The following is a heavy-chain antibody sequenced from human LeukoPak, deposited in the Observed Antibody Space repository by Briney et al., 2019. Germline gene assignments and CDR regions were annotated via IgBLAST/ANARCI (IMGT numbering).Heavy chain of an antibody. V-gene: IGHV1-46*01. D-gene: IGHD3-3*01. CDR1: GYTFTSYC. CDR2: INPSGGSP. J-gene: IGHJ4*02. Sequence: GASVKVSCTASGYTFTSYCISWVRQAPGQGLEWMGIINPSGGSPSYAQKLQARVTISRDTSTSTVSMELRSLRSEDTGVYYCPRDDILGDFWSRLFDYWGQGTLVTVSS. CDR3: PRDDILGDFWSRLFDY.